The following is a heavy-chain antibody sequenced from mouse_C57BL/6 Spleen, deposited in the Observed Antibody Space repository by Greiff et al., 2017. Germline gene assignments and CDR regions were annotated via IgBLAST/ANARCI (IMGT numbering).Heavy chain of an antibody. J-gene: IGHJ3*01. CDR1: GFSLTSYA. CDR3: ARDDQTRGFAY. CDR2: ICTGGGT. V-gene: IGHV2-9-1*01. Sequence: VKLVESGPGLVAPSQSLSITCTVSGFSLTSYAISWVRQPPGKGLEWLGVICTGGGTNYNSALKSRLSISKDNSKSQVFLKMNSLQTDDTARYYCARDDQTRGFAYWGQGTLVTVSA. D-gene: IGHD2-3*01.